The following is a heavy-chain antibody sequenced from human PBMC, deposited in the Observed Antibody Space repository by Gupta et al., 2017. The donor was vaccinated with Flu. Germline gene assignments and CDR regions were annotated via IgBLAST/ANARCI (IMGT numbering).Heavy chain of an antibody. Sequence: QEQLVQSGAEVKKPGASVKVSCKAFGYIFTAYYMHRVLQSPGLGLEWIGRINPNNGATIDAQKFQDWVTRTRDTSTSTAYMELSRLTSDDTAMYYCARGPANAYCEYSSAPDFWGQGTLVTVSS. CDR1: GYIFTAYY. CDR3: ARGPANAYCEYSSAPDF. J-gene: IGHJ4*02. CDR2: INPNNGAT. V-gene: IGHV1-2*04. D-gene: IGHD6-19*01.